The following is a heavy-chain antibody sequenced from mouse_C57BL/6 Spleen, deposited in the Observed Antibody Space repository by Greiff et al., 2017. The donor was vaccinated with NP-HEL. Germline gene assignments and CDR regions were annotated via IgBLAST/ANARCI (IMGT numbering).Heavy chain of an antibody. V-gene: IGHV2-6-1*01. CDR3: ARHGGGTGYYYAMDY. D-gene: IGHD4-1*01. CDR2: IWSDGST. J-gene: IGHJ4*01. Sequence: VQRVESGPGLVAPSQSLSITCTVSGFSLTSYGVHWVRQPPGKGLEWLVVIWSDGSTTYNSALKSRLSISKDNSKSQVFLKMNSLQTDDTAMYYCARHGGGTGYYYAMDYWGLGTSVTVSS. CDR1: GFSLTSYG.